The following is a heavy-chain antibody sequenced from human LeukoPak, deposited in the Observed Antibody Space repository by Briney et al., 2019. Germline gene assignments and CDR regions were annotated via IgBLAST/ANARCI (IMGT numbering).Heavy chain of an antibody. J-gene: IGHJ4*02. CDR1: GGSISTSSYY. V-gene: IGHV4-39*07. Sequence: PSETLSLTCTVSGGSISTSSYYWGWVRQPPGKGLEWIGNIFYSGSTYYSPSLKSRVTISLDTSRNQFSLKLSSVTAADTAVYYCASRRQWLAPFDYWGQGTLVTVSS. D-gene: IGHD6-19*01. CDR2: IFYSGST. CDR3: ASRRQWLAPFDY.